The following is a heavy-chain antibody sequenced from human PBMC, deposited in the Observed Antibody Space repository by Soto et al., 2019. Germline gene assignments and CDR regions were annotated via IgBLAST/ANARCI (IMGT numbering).Heavy chain of an antibody. Sequence: PSETLSLTCTVSGGSISSYYWSWIRQPPGKGLEWIGYIYYSGSTNYNPSLKSRVTISVDTSKNQFSLKLSSVTAADTAVYYCARGEGWFLHWGQGTLVTVSS. CDR3: ARGEGWFLH. J-gene: IGHJ1*01. V-gene: IGHV4-59*01. D-gene: IGHD6-19*01. CDR1: GGSISSYY. CDR2: IYYSGST.